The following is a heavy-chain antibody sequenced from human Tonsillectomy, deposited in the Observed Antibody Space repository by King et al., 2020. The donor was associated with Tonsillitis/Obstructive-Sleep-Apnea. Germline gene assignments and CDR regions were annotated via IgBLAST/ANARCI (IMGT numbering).Heavy chain of an antibody. D-gene: IGHD3-3*01. CDR2: IIPIFGTA. V-gene: IGHV1-69*01. Sequence: VQLVQSGAEVKKPGSSVKVSCKASGGTFSSYAISWVRQSPGQGLEWMGGIIPIFGTANYAQKFQGRFTITADESTSTAYMELSSLRSEDTAVYYCARNPAAGSGYIGYFDYWGQGTLGTVSS. CDR3: ARNPAAGSGYIGYFDY. J-gene: IGHJ4*02. CDR1: GGTFSSYA.